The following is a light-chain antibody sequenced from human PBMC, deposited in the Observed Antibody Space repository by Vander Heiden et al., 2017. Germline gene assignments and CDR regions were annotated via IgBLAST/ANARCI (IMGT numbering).Light chain of an antibody. J-gene: IGKJ1*01. CDR3: QQNNNWPPWT. V-gene: IGKV3-15*01. CDR2: GAS. CDR1: QSVSSN. Sequence: IVMTQSPATLSVSPGERATLSCRASQSVSSNLAWYQQKPGQSPRLLIYGASTRATGIPARFSGSGYGTEFTLTISSLQSEDFAVYYCQQNNNWPPWTFGQGTKVEIK.